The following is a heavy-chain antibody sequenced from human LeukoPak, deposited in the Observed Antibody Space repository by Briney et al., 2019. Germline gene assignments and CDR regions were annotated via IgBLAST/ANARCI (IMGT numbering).Heavy chain of an antibody. V-gene: IGHV1-18*01. CDR3: ARKYYDFWSGYYRPYYGMDV. CDR1: GYTFTSYG. D-gene: IGHD3-3*01. Sequence: ASVKVSCKASGYTFTSYGISWVRQAPGQGLERMGWISAYNGNTNYAQKLQGRVTMTTDTSTSTAYMELRSLRSDDTAVYYCARKYYDFWSGYYRPYYGMDVWGQGTTVTVSS. J-gene: IGHJ6*02. CDR2: ISAYNGNT.